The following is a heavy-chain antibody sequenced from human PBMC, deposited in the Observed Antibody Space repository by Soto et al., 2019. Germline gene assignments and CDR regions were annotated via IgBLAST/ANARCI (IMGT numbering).Heavy chain of an antibody. CDR1: GITISNYP. J-gene: IGHJ4*02. V-gene: IGHV3-23*01. CDR3: VKADDGNPSPAPH. CDR2: ISGSGDRT. D-gene: IGHD2-15*01. Sequence: EVQLLESGGGLVQPGGSLRLSCAASGITISNYPMSWVRQAPGKGLDWVSGISGSGDRTYYADSAKGRFTISKDFSKNSLSLQLDSLRAEDTAVDFCVKADDGNPSPAPHWGQGTLVTVSS.